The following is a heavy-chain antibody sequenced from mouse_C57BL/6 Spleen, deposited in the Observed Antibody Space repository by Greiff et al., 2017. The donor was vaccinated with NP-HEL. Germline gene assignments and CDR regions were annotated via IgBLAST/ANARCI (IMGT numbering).Heavy chain of an antibody. D-gene: IGHD3-3*01. J-gene: IGHJ4*01. CDR2: IYPGDGDT. CDR3: ARMGTGAMDY. Sequence: QVQLQQSGPELVKPGASVKISCTASGYAFSSSWMNWVKQRPGKGLEWIGRIYPGDGDTNYNGKFKGKATLTADKSSSTAYMQLSSLTSEDSAVYFCARMGTGAMDYWGQGTSVTVSS. CDR1: GYAFSSSW. V-gene: IGHV1-82*01.